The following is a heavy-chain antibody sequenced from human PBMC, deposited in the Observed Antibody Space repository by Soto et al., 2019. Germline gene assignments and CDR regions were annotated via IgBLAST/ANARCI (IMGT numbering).Heavy chain of an antibody. J-gene: IGHJ6*01. V-gene: IGHV3-48*03. CDR3: VRGRGQMYYALDA. Sequence: PGGSLRLSCVVSGFIFSEYQFNWVRQAPGKGLEWVSYIGRGGDPIYDAHSVKGRFPISRDDDKNTLYLEMNSLRVDHTAIYYSVRGRGQMYYALDAWGQGTTLTVSS. CDR2: IGRGGDPI. CDR1: GFIFSEYQ. D-gene: IGHD3-3*01.